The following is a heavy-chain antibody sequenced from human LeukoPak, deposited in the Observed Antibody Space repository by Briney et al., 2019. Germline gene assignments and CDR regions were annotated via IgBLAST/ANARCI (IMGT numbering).Heavy chain of an antibody. J-gene: IGHJ4*02. D-gene: IGHD6-13*01. V-gene: IGHV3-66*02. CDR3: ARGSGSSWRIYYFDY. CDR2: IYSGGST. CDR1: GFTVSSKY. Sequence: GGSLRLSCAASGFTVSSKYMSWVRQAPGKGLEWVSVIYSGGSTYYADSAKGRFTISRDNSKNTLYLQMNSLRAEDTAVYYCARGSGSSWRIYYFDYWGQGTLVTVSS.